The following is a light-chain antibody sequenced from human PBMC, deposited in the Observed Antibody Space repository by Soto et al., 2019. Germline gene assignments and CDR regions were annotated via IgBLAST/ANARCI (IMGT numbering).Light chain of an antibody. V-gene: IGLV1-44*01. CDR3: AAWDDSLNGL. Sequence: QSVLTQPPSASGTPGQRVTISCSGSSSNIGSNTVNWYQQLPGTAPKLLIYSNNQRPSGVPVRFSGSKSGTSASLAISGLQSEDEADYYCAAWDDSLNGLFGGGTQLTVL. CDR2: SNN. CDR1: SSNIGSNT. J-gene: IGLJ2*01.